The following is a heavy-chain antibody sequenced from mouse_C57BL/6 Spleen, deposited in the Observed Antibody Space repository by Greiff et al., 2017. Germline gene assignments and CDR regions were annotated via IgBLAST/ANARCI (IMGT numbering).Heavy chain of an antibody. J-gene: IGHJ2*01. D-gene: IGHD1-1*01. CDR3: ARNEIIYYDPFFDY. V-gene: IGHV1-82*01. CDR1: GYAFSSSW. Sequence: QVQLQQSGPELVKPGASVKISCKASGYAFSSSWMNWVKQRPGKGLEWIGRIYPGDGDTNYNGKFKGKATLTADKSSSTAYMQLSSLTSEDSAVYFCARNEIIYYDPFFDYWGQGTTLTVSS. CDR2: IYPGDGDT.